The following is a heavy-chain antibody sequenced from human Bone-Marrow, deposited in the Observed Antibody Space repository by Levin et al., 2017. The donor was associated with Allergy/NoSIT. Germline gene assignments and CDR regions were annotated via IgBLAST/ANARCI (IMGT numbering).Heavy chain of an antibody. J-gene: IGHJ4*02. CDR3: ATGYTKLAFHY. CDR1: GFTFSNAW. D-gene: IGHD1-1*01. V-gene: IGHV3-15*01. Sequence: GGSLRLSCGASGFTFSNAWMTWIRQAPGKGLEWIGRIKGNTDGGATEYAAPVKGRFTIPRDDFKSTLYLQIDSLRTEDTAVYYCATGYTKLAFHYWGQGTLVTVSS. CDR2: IKGNTDGGAT.